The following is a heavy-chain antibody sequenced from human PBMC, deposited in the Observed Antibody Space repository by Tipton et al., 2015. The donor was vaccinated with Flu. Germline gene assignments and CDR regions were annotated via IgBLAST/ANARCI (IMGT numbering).Heavy chain of an antibody. CDR3: ATLTGDDY. CDR2: ISSSGNTI. J-gene: IGHJ4*02. D-gene: IGHD7-27*01. V-gene: IGHV3-48*03. Sequence: VQSGGSLRLSCSASGFTFNNYEMNWVRQAPGKGLEWVSYISSSGNTISYADSVRGRFTISRDNTKKSLYLQLNSLRAEDTAIYYCATLTGDDYWGQGILVTVSS. CDR1: GFTFNNYE.